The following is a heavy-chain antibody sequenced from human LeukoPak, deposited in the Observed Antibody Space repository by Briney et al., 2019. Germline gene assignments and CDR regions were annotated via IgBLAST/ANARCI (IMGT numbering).Heavy chain of an antibody. V-gene: IGHV4-4*07. D-gene: IGHD6-25*01. J-gene: IGHJ4*02. CDR1: GGSISSYY. Sequence: KPSETLSLTCTVSGGSISSYYWSWLRQPAGKGLEWIGRIYTSGSTNYNPSLKSRVTMSVDTSKNQFSLKLSSVTAADTAVYYCARAGGVKTAALDLDYWGQGTLVTVSS. CDR2: IYTSGST. CDR3: ARAGGVKTAALDLDY.